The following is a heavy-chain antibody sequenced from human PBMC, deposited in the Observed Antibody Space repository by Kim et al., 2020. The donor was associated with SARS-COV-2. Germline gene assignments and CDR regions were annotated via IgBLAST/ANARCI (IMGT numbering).Heavy chain of an antibody. J-gene: IGHJ6*03. CDR1: GGSISRDY. Sequence: SETLSLTCSVSGGSISRDYWSWIRQPRGKGLEWIGYIYYSGSTTYNPSLESRVAISVDTSKNQFSLNLRSVTAAYTALYYCARDRGGLKHYMDVRGKGT. CDR3: ARDRGGLKHYMDV. V-gene: IGHV4-59*01. CDR2: IYYSGST. D-gene: IGHD3-10*01.